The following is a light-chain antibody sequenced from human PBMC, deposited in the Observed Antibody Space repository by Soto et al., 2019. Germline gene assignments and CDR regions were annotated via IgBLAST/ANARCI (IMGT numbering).Light chain of an antibody. CDR3: QQYNSYSGT. Sequence: DIQMTQSPSTLSASVGDRVTITCRASQSISSWLAWYQQKPGKAPKLLIYKASSLESGVPSRFSGSGSGTEFTLTISSLQPDDFATYYCQQYNSYSGTFGQGTKVYIK. J-gene: IGKJ1*01. CDR1: QSISSW. V-gene: IGKV1-5*03. CDR2: KAS.